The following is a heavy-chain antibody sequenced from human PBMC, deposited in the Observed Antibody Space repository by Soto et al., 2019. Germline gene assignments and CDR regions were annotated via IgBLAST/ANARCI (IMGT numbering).Heavy chain of an antibody. V-gene: IGHV4-30-4*01. D-gene: IGHD5-18*01. Sequence: SETLSLTCTVCGGSISSADHYWSWIRQPPGKGLEWIGYIYYSGTTYYNPSLKSRVTISVDTSMNQFSLKVSSVTAADTAVYYCARALIQLWPHYYYGMDVWGQGTTVTVS. CDR2: IYYSGTT. CDR3: ARALIQLWPHYYYGMDV. J-gene: IGHJ6*02. CDR1: GGSISSADHY.